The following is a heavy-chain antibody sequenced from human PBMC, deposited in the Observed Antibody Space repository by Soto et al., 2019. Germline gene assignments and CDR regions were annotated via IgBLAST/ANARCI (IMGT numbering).Heavy chain of an antibody. Sequence: EVQVVESGGGLVQPGGSLRLSCAASGFTFSNYWMSWVRQAPGKGLEWVADINQDGGVKHYLDSVKGRFTISRDNAKNALDLEVNSLRVDDTAVYYCAGDGTYDWGRKDDYWGQGTLVTVSS. V-gene: IGHV3-7*04. J-gene: IGHJ4*02. CDR2: INQDGGVK. CDR3: AGDGTYDWGRKDDY. CDR1: GFTFSNYW. D-gene: IGHD3-16*01.